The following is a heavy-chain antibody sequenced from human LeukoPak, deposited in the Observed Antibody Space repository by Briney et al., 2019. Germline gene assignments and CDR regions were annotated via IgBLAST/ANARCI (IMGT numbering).Heavy chain of an antibody. CDR2: ISGSGGST. CDR1: GFTFSSYA. CDR3: AKVSSSSSWYYFDY. V-gene: IGHV3-23*01. Sequence: GGSLRLSCAASGFTFSSYAVNWVRQAPGKGLEWVSAISGSGGSTYYADSVEGRFTISRDNSRNTLYLQVNSLRAEDTAVYYCAKVSSSSSWYYFDYWGQGTLVTVSS. D-gene: IGHD6-13*01. J-gene: IGHJ4*02.